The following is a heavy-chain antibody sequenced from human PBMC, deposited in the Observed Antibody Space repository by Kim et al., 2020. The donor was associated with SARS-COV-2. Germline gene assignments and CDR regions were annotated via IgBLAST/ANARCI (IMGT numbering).Heavy chain of an antibody. CDR2: ISGSGGST. CDR3: AKEVREWELRPAGAYYYYYGMDV. J-gene: IGHJ6*02. D-gene: IGHD1-26*01. CDR1: GFTFSSYA. Sequence: GGSLRLSCAASGFTFSSYAMSWVRQAPGKGLEWVSAISGSGGSTYYADSVKGRFTISRDNSKNTLYLQMNSLRAEDTAVYYCAKEVREWELRPAGAYYYYYGMDVWGQGTTVTVSS. V-gene: IGHV3-23*01.